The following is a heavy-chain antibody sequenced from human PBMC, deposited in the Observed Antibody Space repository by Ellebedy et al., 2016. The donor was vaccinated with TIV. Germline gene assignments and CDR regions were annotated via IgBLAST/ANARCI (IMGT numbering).Heavy chain of an antibody. V-gene: IGHV3-48*04. CDR2: VSGSGKTT. CDR1: GSTFSTYS. J-gene: IGHJ6*03. D-gene: IGHD2-8*01. CDR3: ARVRSVYHYMDV. Sequence: GESLKISCTASGSTFSTYSMNWVRQAPGKGLECVSYVSGSGKTTYYTDSVKGRFTISRDNAKNSLYLHMNSLRAEDTAMYYCARVRSVYHYMDVWGKGTMVTVSS.